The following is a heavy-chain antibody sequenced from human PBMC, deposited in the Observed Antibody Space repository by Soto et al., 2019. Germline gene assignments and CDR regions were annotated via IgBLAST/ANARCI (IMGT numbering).Heavy chain of an antibody. V-gene: IGHV3-23*01. CDR2: ISASGGST. J-gene: IGHJ4*02. CDR3: ARRHGDYFFDY. D-gene: IGHD4-17*01. CDR1: GFTFSSHA. Sequence: EVQLLESGGGLVQPGGSLRLSCAASGFTFSSHAMSWVRQAPGKGREWVSAISASGGSTYYAGSVKGRFTISRDNSKNTLYLQMNSLRAEDTAVYYCARRHGDYFFDYWGQGTLVTVSS.